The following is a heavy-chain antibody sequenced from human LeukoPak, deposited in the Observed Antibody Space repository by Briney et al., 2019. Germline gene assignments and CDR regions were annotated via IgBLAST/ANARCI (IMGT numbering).Heavy chain of an antibody. J-gene: IGHJ4*02. Sequence: GGSLRLSCAASGFTFSGSALHWVRQASGKGLGWVGRIRSKANNYATAYAASVKGRFTISRDDSKNTAYLQMNSLKTEDTAVYYCANTVTTGGSPDYWGQGSLVTVFS. CDR1: GFTFSGSA. V-gene: IGHV3-73*01. CDR2: IRSKANNYAT. D-gene: IGHD4-17*01. CDR3: ANTVTTGGSPDY.